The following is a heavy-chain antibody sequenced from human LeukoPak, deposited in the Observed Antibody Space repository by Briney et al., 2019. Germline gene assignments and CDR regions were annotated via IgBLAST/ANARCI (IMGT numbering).Heavy chain of an antibody. CDR2: IRGSGDIT. D-gene: IGHD4-17*01. CDR1: GFTFSSYA. CDR3: ARDPNGDYLGAFDF. J-gene: IGHJ3*01. V-gene: IGHV3-23*01. Sequence: GGSLRLSCAASGFTFSSYAMIWVRQAPGKGLEWVSAIRGSGDITLHADSVKGRFTISRDNSKNTLYLQMNRLRGEDTAVYYCARDPNGDYLGAFDFRGQGTMASVSS.